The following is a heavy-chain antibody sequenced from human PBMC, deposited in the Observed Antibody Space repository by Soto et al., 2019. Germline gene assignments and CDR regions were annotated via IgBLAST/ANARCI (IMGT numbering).Heavy chain of an antibody. V-gene: IGHV4-39*01. CDR3: ARTDGDYVSYFDY. CDR2: IYYSGST. J-gene: IGHJ4*02. Sequence: SETLSLTCTVSGGSISSSSYYWGWIRQPPGKGLEWIGSIYYSGSTYYNPSLKSRVTISVDTSKNQFSLKLSSVTAADTAVYYCARTDGDYVSYFDYWGQGTLVTVSS. D-gene: IGHD4-17*01. CDR1: GGSISSSSYY.